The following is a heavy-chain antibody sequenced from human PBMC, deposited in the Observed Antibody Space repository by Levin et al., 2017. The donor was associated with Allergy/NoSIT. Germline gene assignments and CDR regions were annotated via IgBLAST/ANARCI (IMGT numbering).Heavy chain of an antibody. CDR1: GFTFSTYW. D-gene: IGHD2-2*03. J-gene: IGHJ4*02. Sequence: GGSLRLSCAASGFTFSTYWMHWVRQAPGKGLVWVSRINNDGSSASYADSVKGRFTISRDNAKNTLYLQMNSLRAEDTAVYYCARLVIVVVSGVPPMPWGQGTLVTVSS. V-gene: IGHV3-74*01. CDR2: INNDGSSA. CDR3: ARLVIVVVSGVPPMP.